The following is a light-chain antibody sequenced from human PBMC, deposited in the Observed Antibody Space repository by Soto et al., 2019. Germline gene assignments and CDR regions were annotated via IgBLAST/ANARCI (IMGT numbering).Light chain of an antibody. CDR2: SAS. V-gene: IGKV1-9*01. J-gene: IGKJ4*01. CDR1: QGISSY. CDR3: QQASSFPLT. Sequence: DIQLTQSPSFLSASVGDRVTITCRASQGISSYLAWYQQKPGKAPKLLIYSASTLRSGVPSRFSGSESGTLFTLTITNLQPEDFATYYCQQASSFPLTFGGGTKVEV.